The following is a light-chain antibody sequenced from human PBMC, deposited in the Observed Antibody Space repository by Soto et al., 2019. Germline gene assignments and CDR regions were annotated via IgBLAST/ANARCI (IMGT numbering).Light chain of an antibody. CDR2: GAS. J-gene: IGKJ1*01. V-gene: IGKV3-20*01. CDR1: QTVNSNY. Sequence: EIVLTQSPGTLSLSPGERGTLSCMASQTVNSNYLAWYQRKPGQAPRLLIYGASNRATDIPHRFSGSGSGTVFTITITRLEPEDFAVYYCQQYGSSPPTFGQWTKVEIK. CDR3: QQYGSSPPT.